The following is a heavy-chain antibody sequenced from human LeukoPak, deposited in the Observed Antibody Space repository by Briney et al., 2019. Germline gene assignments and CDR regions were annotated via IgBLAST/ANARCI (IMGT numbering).Heavy chain of an antibody. Sequence: GGSLRLSCAASGFTFSSYSMNWVRQAPGKGLEWVSSISSSSSYIYYADSVKGRFTISRDNAKNSLYLQMNSLRAEDTAVYYCAKETHSSSWYTEPTYFDYWGQGTLVTVSS. CDR3: AKETHSSSWYTEPTYFDY. D-gene: IGHD6-13*01. V-gene: IGHV3-21*01. CDR2: ISSSSSYI. J-gene: IGHJ4*02. CDR1: GFTFSSYS.